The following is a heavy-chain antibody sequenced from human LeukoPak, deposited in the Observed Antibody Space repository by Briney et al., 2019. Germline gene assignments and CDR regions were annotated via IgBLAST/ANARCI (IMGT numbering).Heavy chain of an antibody. CDR1: GGSISSGDYY. V-gene: IGHV4-30-4*08. D-gene: IGHD3-22*01. CDR3: ARDSSGYQELDLGAFDI. CDR2: MYYSGRT. J-gene: IGHJ3*02. Sequence: PSETLSLTCTVSGGSISSGDYYWSWIRQPPGKGLEWIGYMYYSGRTYYNPSLKSRVTISVDTSKNQFSLKLSSVTAADTAVYYCARDSSGYQELDLGAFDIWGQGTMVTVSS.